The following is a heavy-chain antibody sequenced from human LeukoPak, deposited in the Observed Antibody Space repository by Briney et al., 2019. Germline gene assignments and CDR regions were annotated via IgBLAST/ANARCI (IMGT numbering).Heavy chain of an antibody. V-gene: IGHV4-34*01. CDR2: INHSGST. Sequence: SETLSLTCAVYGGSFSGYYWSWIRQPPGKGLEWIGEINHSGSTNYNPSLKSRVTISVDTSKNQFSLKLSSVTAADTAVHYCARGPKSGYWRGPGIYFDYWGQGTLVTVSS. CDR1: GGSFSGYY. D-gene: IGHD3-3*01. CDR3: ARGPKSGYWRGPGIYFDY. J-gene: IGHJ4*02.